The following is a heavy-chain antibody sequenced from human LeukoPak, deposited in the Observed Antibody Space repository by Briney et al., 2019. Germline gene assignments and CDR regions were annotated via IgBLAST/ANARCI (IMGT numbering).Heavy chain of an antibody. CDR1: GYTFTGYY. CDR2: INPNSGGT. CDR3: ARARVERATIFYYYYMDV. D-gene: IGHD5-24*01. Sequence: GASVKVSCKASGYTFTGYYMHWVRQAPGQGLEWMGWINPNSGGTNYAQKFQGRVTMTRDTSISTAYMELSRLRSDDTAVYYCARARVERATIFYYYYMDVWGKGATVTVSS. V-gene: IGHV1-2*02. J-gene: IGHJ6*03.